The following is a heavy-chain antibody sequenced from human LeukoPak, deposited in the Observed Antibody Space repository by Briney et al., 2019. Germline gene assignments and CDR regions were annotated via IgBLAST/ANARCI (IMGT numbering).Heavy chain of an antibody. CDR3: AKYYDILTGPFDY. CDR2: VRNKANGYTT. Sequence: PGGSLRLSCAASGFTFSGHHMDWVRQAPGKGLEWVGRVRNKANGYTTEYAAAVKGRFTISRDDSKNSLYLQMNSLRAEDTAVYYCAKYYDILTGPFDYWGQGTLVTVSS. CDR1: GFTFSGHH. D-gene: IGHD3-9*01. V-gene: IGHV3-72*01. J-gene: IGHJ4*02.